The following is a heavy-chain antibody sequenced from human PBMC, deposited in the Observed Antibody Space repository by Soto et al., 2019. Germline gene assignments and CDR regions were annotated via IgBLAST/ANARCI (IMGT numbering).Heavy chain of an antibody. CDR3: AKENLWGDYAFDY. V-gene: IGHV1-18*04. CDR2: ISAYKGNT. CDR1: GYSFSSYG. D-gene: IGHD4-17*01. J-gene: IGHJ4*02. Sequence: ASVKVSCKASGYSFSSYGISWVRQAPGQGHEWMGWISAYKGNTNYAQKLQGRVTMTTDTSTSTAYMELRSLRSDDTAVYYCAKENLWGDYAFDYWGQETMVTVSS.